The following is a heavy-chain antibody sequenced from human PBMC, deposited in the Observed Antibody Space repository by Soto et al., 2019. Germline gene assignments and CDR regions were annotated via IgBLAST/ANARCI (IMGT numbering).Heavy chain of an antibody. V-gene: IGHV1-3*01. CDR3: ARDLGWELPPIYYYYGMDV. Sequence: GASVKVSCTSSGYTFTSYAMHWVRQAPGQRLEWMGWINAGNGNTKYSQKFQGRVTITRDTSASTAYMELSSLRSEDTAVYYCARDLGWELPPIYYYYGMDVWGQGTTVTVSS. J-gene: IGHJ6*02. CDR1: GYTFTSYA. CDR2: INAGNGNT. D-gene: IGHD1-26*01.